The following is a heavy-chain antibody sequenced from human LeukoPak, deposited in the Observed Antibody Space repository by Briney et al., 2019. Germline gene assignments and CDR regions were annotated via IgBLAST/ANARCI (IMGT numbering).Heavy chain of an antibody. CDR2: IYYSGST. CDR1: GGSISSYY. V-gene: IGHV4-59*01. D-gene: IGHD6-13*01. Sequence: SETLSLTCTVSGGSISSYYWSWIRQPPGKGPEWIGYIYYSGSTNYNPSLKSRVTISVDTSKNQFSLKLSSVTAADTAVYYCARDSNPGYSSSWYYYGMDVWGQGTTVTVSS. J-gene: IGHJ6*02. CDR3: ARDSNPGYSSSWYYYGMDV.